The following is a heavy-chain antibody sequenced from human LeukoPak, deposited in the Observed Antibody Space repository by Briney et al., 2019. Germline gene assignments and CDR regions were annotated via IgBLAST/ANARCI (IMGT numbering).Heavy chain of an antibody. CDR2: INPNSGGT. D-gene: IGHD3-22*01. V-gene: IGHV1-2*02. J-gene: IGHJ3*02. Sequence: ASVKVSCKASGYTFTGYYMHWVRQAPGQGLEWMGWINPNSGGTNYAQKFQGRVTMTRDTSISTAYMELSRLRSDDTAVYYCASELKESSYDSSGDDAFDIWGQGTMVTVSS. CDR1: GYTFTGYY. CDR3: ASELKESSYDSSGDDAFDI.